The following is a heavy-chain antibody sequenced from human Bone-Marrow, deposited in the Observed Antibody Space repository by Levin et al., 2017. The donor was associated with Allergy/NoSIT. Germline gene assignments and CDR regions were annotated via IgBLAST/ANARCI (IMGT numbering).Heavy chain of an antibody. CDR2: ISSSSNTR. Sequence: PGGSLRLSCAASGFTFSRYSMNWVRQAPGKGLEWVSYISSSSNTRYPDSVKGRFTISRDNAKNSLYLQMTSLRAEDTAMYYCVRSDGSGWFGDSWGQGTLVIVSS. CDR3: VRSDGSGWFGDS. V-gene: IGHV3-48*01. D-gene: IGHD6-19*01. CDR1: GFTFSRYS. J-gene: IGHJ4*02.